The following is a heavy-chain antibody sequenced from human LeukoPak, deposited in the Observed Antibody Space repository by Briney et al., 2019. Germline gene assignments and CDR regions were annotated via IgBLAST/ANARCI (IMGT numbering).Heavy chain of an antibody. Sequence: SGGSLRLSCSASGFTFSNHAMHWVRQAPGKGLQYVSAISTNGGSTYYAESVKGRFTIYRDNSKNTLFLQMSSLRPEDTALYYCVRELTGEGNWFDPWGQGALVTVSS. V-gene: IGHV3-64D*06. CDR3: VRELTGEGNWFDP. CDR2: ISTNGGST. CDR1: GFTFSNHA. J-gene: IGHJ5*02. D-gene: IGHD7-27*01.